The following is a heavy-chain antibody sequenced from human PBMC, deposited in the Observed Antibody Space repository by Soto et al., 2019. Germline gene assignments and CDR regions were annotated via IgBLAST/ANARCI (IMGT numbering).Heavy chain of an antibody. CDR1: GYTFSSYY. D-gene: IGHD2-2*02. CDR2: INPSGGST. J-gene: IGHJ4*02. CDR3: ARDQDIVVVPAAIQGFDY. Sequence: ASVKGSWKASGYTFSSYYMHWGRRAPGQGLEWMGIINPSGGSTSYAQKFQGRVTMTRDTSTSTVYMELSSLRSEDTAVYYCARDQDIVVVPAAIQGFDYWGQGTLVTVSS. V-gene: IGHV1-46*01.